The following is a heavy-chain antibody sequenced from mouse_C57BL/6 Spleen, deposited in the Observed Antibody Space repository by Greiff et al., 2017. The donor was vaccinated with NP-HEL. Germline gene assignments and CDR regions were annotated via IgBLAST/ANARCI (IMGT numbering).Heavy chain of an antibody. CDR3: ARDSDGLHRGFAY. D-gene: IGHD2-3*01. V-gene: IGHV3-1*01. Sequence: LQQSGPGMVKPSQSLSLTCTVTGYSITSGYDWHWIRHFPGNKLEWMGYISYSGSTNYNPSLKSRISITHDTSKNHFFLKLNSVTTEDTATYYCARDSDGLHRGFAYWGQGTLVTVSA. J-gene: IGHJ3*01. CDR1: GYSITSGYD. CDR2: ISYSGST.